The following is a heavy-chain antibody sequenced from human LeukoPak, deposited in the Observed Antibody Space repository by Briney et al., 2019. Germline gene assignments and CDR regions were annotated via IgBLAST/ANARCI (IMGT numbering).Heavy chain of an antibody. CDR3: ARVGSSGLDY. J-gene: IGHJ4*02. V-gene: IGHV4-59*01. CDR1: GGSISSYY. Sequence: SETLSLTCTVSGGSISSYYWSWIRQPPGKGLEWIGYIYYSGSTNYNPSLKSRATISVDTSKNQFSLKLSSVTAADTAVYYCARVGSSGLDYWGQGTLVTVSS. CDR2: IYYSGST. D-gene: IGHD3-22*01.